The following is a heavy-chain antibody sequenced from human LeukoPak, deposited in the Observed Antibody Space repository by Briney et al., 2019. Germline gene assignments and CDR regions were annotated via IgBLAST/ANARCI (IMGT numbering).Heavy chain of an antibody. CDR2: LSGSGGRT. D-gene: IGHD6-19*01. CDR1: GFTFSNYG. CDR3: ARGRHSSGRNHFDY. Sequence: QTGGSLRLSCAASGFTFSNYGMSWVRQAPGKGLEWVSALSGSGGRTYYADSLKGRFTISRDNAKNSLYLQMNSLRVEDTAVYYCARGRHSSGRNHFDYWGQGTLVTVSS. J-gene: IGHJ4*02. V-gene: IGHV3-23*01.